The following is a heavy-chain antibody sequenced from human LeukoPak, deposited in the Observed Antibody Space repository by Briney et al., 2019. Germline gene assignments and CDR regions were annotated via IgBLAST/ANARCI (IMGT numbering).Heavy chain of an antibody. V-gene: IGHV3-21*01. CDR3: ARRQILPSVMPPDY. CDR1: GFSFSTYS. CDR2: ISSSSNYI. Sequence: GSLRLSCAGSGFSFSTYSITWVRQAPGKGLEWVSSISSSSNYIYYADSVKGRFTISRDNAKNSLYLEMISLRAEGTAVYYCARRQILPSVMPPDYWGEGALVTVSS. D-gene: IGHD2-2*01. J-gene: IGHJ4*02.